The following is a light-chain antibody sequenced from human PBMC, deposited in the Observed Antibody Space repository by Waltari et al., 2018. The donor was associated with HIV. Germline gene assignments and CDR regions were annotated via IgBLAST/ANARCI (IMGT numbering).Light chain of an antibody. CDR3: AAWDDSLNGWV. CDR1: SPNLDRNT. J-gene: IGLJ3*02. V-gene: IGLV1-44*01. Sequence: QSVLTQPPSASGTPGQGVTIPCPGSSPNLDRNTENWYHQLPGTAPKLLIYTNNPRPSGVPDRFSGSKSGTSASLAISGLQSEDEADYYCAAWDDSLNGWVFGGGTKLTVL. CDR2: TNN.